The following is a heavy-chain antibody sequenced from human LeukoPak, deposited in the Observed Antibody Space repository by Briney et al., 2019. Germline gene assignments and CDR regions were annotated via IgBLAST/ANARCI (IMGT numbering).Heavy chain of an antibody. V-gene: IGHV3-23*01. CDR1: GFTFSSYA. CDR3: AKPQAGRSLGELSSYYFDY. Sequence: GGSLRLSCAASGFTFSSYAMSWVRQAPGKGLEWVSAISGSGGSTYYADSVKGRFTISRDNSKNTLYLQMNSLRAEDTAVYYCAKPQAGRSLGELSSYYFDYWGQGTLVTVSS. J-gene: IGHJ4*02. CDR2: ISGSGGST. D-gene: IGHD3-16*02.